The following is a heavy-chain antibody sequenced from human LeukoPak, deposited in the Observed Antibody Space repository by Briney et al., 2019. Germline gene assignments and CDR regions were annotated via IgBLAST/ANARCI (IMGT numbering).Heavy chain of an antibody. CDR2: IYSGGTT. D-gene: IGHD6-13*01. CDR1: GFTVSSNY. V-gene: IGHV3-66*01. CDR3: ARDRRLRGAAAVNYYGMDV. J-gene: IGHJ6*02. Sequence: GGSLRLSCAASGFTVSSNYMSWVRQAPGKGLDWVSIIYSGGTTYYADSVKGRFTISRDNSKNTLYLQMNSLRAEDTAVYYCARDRRLRGAAAVNYYGMDVWGQGTTVTVSS.